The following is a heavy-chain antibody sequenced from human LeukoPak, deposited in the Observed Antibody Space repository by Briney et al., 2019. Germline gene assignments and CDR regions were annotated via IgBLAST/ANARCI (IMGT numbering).Heavy chain of an antibody. Sequence: SETLSLTCTVSGASISSGAYHWSWIRQAPGKGLEWIGHSGTTSYNPSLNGRASISVDTSKNQFSLRLTSVTAADTAVYFCATYYGSQGGSGSWGQGTRVTVSS. V-gene: IGHV4-30-4*01. CDR2: SGTT. J-gene: IGHJ5*02. D-gene: IGHD3-10*01. CDR1: GASISSGAYH. CDR3: ATYYGSQGGSGS.